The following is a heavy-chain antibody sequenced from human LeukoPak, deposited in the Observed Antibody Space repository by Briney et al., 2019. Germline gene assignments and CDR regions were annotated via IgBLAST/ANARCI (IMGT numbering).Heavy chain of an antibody. V-gene: IGHV1-18*01. CDR3: ARVGRFLEWLPNWFDP. Sequence: ASVKVSCKASGYTFTSYGISWVRQAPGQGLEWMGWISAYNGNTNYAQKLQGRVTMTTDTSTSTAYMELRSLRSDDTAVYYCARVGRFLEWLPNWFDPWGQGNLVTVSS. CDR2: ISAYNGNT. CDR1: GYTFTSYG. D-gene: IGHD3-3*01. J-gene: IGHJ5*02.